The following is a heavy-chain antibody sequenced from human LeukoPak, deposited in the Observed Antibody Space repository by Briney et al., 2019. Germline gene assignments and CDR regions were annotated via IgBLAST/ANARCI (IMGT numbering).Heavy chain of an antibody. J-gene: IGHJ4*02. Sequence: SETLSLTCTVSGASISSYYWSWIRQPPGKGLEWIGYIYYSGSTNYNPSLKSRVTISVDTSKNQFSLKLSSVTAADTAVYYCARFIAVAGSDYFDYWGQGTLVTVSS. CDR1: GASISSYY. D-gene: IGHD6-19*01. CDR3: ARFIAVAGSDYFDY. CDR2: IYYSGST. V-gene: IGHV4-59*08.